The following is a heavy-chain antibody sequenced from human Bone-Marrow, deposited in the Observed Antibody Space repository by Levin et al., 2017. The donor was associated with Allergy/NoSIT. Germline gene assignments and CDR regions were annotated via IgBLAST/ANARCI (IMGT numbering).Heavy chain of an antibody. V-gene: IGHV1-69*13. J-gene: IGHJ4*02. Sequence: SVKVSCKASGGTFSSYAISWVRQAPGQGLEWMGGIIPIFGTANYAQKFQGRVTITADESTSTAYMELSSLRSEDTAVYYCAIQPPGYCSGGSCYLFDYWGQGTLVTVSS. CDR3: AIQPPGYCSGGSCYLFDY. CDR2: IIPIFGTA. D-gene: IGHD2-15*01. CDR1: GGTFSSYA.